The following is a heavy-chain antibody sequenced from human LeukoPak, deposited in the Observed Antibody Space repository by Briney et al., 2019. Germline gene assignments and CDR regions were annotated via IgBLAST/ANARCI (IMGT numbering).Heavy chain of an antibody. Sequence: GGSLRLSCAASGFTFSSYWMSWVRQAPGKGLEWVAKMKYDGSEKDYVDSVKRRFTISRDNAKNSLYLQMNSLRAEDTAVYYCARDIAAAGLFFDYWGQGTLVTVSS. CDR1: GFTFSSYW. CDR2: MKYDGSEK. J-gene: IGHJ4*02. V-gene: IGHV3-7*01. D-gene: IGHD6-13*01. CDR3: ARDIAAAGLFFDY.